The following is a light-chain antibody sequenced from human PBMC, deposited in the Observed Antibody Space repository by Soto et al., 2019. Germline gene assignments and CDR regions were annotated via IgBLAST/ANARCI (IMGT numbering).Light chain of an antibody. CDR1: QNIYTW. CDR3: QQYNSFPWT. J-gene: IGKJ1*01. CDR2: KAS. Sequence: DIEMTQSPSTLSASVGDRVTITCRASQNIYTWLAWNQQKPGKAPKLLLYKASSLESGVPSRFSASGSGTEFTLTISNLQPDDFATYYCQQYNSFPWTFGQGTKVEIK. V-gene: IGKV1-5*03.